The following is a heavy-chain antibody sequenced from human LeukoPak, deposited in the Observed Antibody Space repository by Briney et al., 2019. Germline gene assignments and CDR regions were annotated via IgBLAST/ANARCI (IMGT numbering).Heavy chain of an antibody. CDR2: ISGSGGST. V-gene: IGHV3-23*01. CDR3: AKDPNSEAHGAFDI. J-gene: IGHJ3*02. CDR1: GFTLRSYA. Sequence: PGGSLRLSCVASGFTLRSYAMSWVRQAPGKGLEWVSAISGSGGSTYYADSVKGRFTISRDNSKNTLYLQMNSLRAEDTAVYYCAKDPNSEAHGAFDIWGQGTMVTVSS.